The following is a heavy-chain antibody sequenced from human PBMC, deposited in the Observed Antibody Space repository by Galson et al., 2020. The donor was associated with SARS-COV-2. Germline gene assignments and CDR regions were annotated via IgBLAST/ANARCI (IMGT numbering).Heavy chain of an antibody. Sequence: GGSLRLSCAASGFTFSDYGMHWVRQAPGKGLEWVAVIWYDGTTKYYADSVKGRFTISRDNSKNTLSLQMNNLRAEDTAVYYCARDAVVASFLRLFEPSDAFDIWGQGTMVTVSS. D-gene: IGHD2-15*01. CDR1: GFTFSDYG. CDR3: ARDAVVASFLRLFEPSDAFDI. J-gene: IGHJ3*02. CDR2: IWYDGTTK. V-gene: IGHV3-33*01.